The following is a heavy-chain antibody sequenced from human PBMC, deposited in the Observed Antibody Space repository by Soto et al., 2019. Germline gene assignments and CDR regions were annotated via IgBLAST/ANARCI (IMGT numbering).Heavy chain of an antibody. J-gene: IGHJ3*02. V-gene: IGHV3-23*01. Sequence: GGSLRLSCAASGFTFSSYAMSWVRQAPGKGLEWVSAISGSGGSTYYADSVKGRFTISRDNSKNTLYLQMNSLRAEDTAVYYCAKSNYPTYYDFWSGYNDAFDIWGQGTMVTV. CDR1: GFTFSSYA. D-gene: IGHD3-3*01. CDR2: ISGSGGST. CDR3: AKSNYPTYYDFWSGYNDAFDI.